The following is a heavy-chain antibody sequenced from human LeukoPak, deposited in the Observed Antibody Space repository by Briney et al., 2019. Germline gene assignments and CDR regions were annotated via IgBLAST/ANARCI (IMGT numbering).Heavy chain of an antibody. CDR1: GYTFTGYY. V-gene: IGHV1-2*02. J-gene: IGHJ5*02. Sequence: ASVKVSCKASGYTFTGYYMHWVRQAPGQGLEWMGWINPNSGGTNYAQKFQGRVTMTRDTSISTAYMELSRLRSDDTAVYYCARAVEPAAILYLDDYWFDPWGQGTLVTVSS. CDR2: INPNSGGT. D-gene: IGHD2-2*01. CDR3: ARAVEPAAILYLDDYWFDP.